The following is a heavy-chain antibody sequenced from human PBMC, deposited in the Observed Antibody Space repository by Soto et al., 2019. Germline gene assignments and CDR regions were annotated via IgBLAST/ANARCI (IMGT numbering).Heavy chain of an antibody. J-gene: IGHJ4*02. CDR3: WRGGLSGDPTIFGVVTDY. CDR1: GFTFSSYW. Sequence: EVQLVESGGGLVQPGGSLRLSCAASGFTFSSYWMSWVRQAPGKGLEWMANIKQDGSEKYYVDSVKGRFTISRDNAKNSLYLQMNSLRAEDTAVYYCWRGGLSGDPTIFGVVTDYWGQGTLVTVSS. V-gene: IGHV3-7*01. D-gene: IGHD3-3*01. CDR2: IKQDGSEK.